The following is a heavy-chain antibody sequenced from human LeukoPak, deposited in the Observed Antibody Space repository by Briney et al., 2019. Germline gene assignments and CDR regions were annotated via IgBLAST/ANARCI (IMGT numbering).Heavy chain of an antibody. Sequence: PGKSLRLSCVASTLSTADYGMSWVRQAPGKGLEWVACIDWSGDATSYSDSVKGRFTISRDNAKNSLYLQMTSLRAEDTAVYYCARDLSATWYSLGFWGQGTLVTVSS. CDR1: TLSTADYG. J-gene: IGHJ1*01. D-gene: IGHD2-15*01. CDR2: IDWSGDAT. V-gene: IGHV3-20*04. CDR3: ARDLSATWYSLGF.